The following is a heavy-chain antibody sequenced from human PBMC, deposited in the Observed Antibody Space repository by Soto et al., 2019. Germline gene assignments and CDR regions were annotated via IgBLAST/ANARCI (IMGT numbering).Heavy chain of an antibody. CDR1: GFTFSSYA. J-gene: IGHJ6*02. CDR2: ISYDGSNK. D-gene: IGHD2-2*01. V-gene: IGHV3-30-3*01. Sequence: PGGSLRLSXAASGFTFSSYAMHWVRQAPGKGLEWVAVISYDGSNKYYADSVKGRFTISRDNSKNTLYLQMNSLRAEDTAVYYCARDFATSSFLYGMDVWGQGTTVTVSS. CDR3: ARDFATSSFLYGMDV.